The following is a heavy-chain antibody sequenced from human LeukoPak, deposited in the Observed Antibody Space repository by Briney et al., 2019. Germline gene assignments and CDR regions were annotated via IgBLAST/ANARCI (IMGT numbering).Heavy chain of an antibody. CDR2: IYHSGST. D-gene: IGHD2-2*01. V-gene: IGHV4-30-2*01. J-gene: IGHJ4*02. CDR3: ARDGGGTSCYLCFDY. Sequence: PSQSLSLTCAVSGGSISSGGYSWSWIRQPPGKGLEWIGYIYHSGSTYYNPSLKSRVTISVDRSKNQFPLKLSSVTAADTAVYYCARDGGGTSCYLCFDYWGQGTLVTVSS. CDR1: GGSISSGGYS.